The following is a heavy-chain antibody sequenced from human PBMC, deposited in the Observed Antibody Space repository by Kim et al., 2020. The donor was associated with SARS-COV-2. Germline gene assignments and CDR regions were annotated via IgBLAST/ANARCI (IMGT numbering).Heavy chain of an antibody. D-gene: IGHD5-12*01. CDR3: ARRARWGYEPYYFDY. J-gene: IGHJ4*02. V-gene: IGHV5-51*01. CDR2: IYPSDSDT. Sequence: GESLKISCKASGYSFPIYWIGWVRQMPGKGLEWMGLIYPSDSDTRYSPSFQGQVTISVDKSINTAYLQWTSLKASDSAIYYCARRARWGYEPYYFDYWGQGTLVTVSS. CDR1: GYSFPIYW.